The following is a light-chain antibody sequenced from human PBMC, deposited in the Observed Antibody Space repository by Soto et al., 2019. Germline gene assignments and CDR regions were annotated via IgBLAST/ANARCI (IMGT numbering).Light chain of an antibody. V-gene: IGKV3-20*01. CDR2: GAS. CDR3: QQYGISPFT. Sequence: VLTQSPDTLSLSPGERATLSCRASERISSDFLAGYQQRHGQAPRLLICGASTRASGIPDRFSGSGSGTDFALTSRRLDPEEFARFYCQQYGISPFTFVPGTIVEIK. CDR1: ERISSDF. J-gene: IGKJ3*01.